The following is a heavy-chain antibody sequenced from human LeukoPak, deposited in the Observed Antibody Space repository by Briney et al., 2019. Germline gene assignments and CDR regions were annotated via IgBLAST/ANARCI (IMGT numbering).Heavy chain of an antibody. Sequence: GGSLRLSCAASGFTFSNYAMSWVRQAPGKGLEWVSRISGSGGSTYYADSVKGRFTISRDNSKNTLYLQMNSLRAEDTAVYYCAKGLAVAGRGGAFDIWGQGTMVTVSS. J-gene: IGHJ3*02. CDR3: AKGLAVAGRGGAFDI. D-gene: IGHD6-19*01. V-gene: IGHV3-23*01. CDR1: GFTFSNYA. CDR2: ISGSGGST.